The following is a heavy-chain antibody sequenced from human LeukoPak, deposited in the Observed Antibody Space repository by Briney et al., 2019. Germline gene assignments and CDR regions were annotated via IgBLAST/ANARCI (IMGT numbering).Heavy chain of an antibody. CDR2: ISGSGGST. J-gene: IGHJ4*02. CDR3: ASHHYYDSSGLDDYFDY. V-gene: IGHV3-23*01. Sequence: GGSLRLSCAAAGFTFSSYAMSWVRQAPGKGLEWVSAISGSGGSTSYADSVKGRFTISRDNSKNPLYLKMNSMRAEDTAVYYCASHHYYDSSGLDDYFDYWGQGTLVTVSS. D-gene: IGHD3-22*01. CDR1: GFTFSSYA.